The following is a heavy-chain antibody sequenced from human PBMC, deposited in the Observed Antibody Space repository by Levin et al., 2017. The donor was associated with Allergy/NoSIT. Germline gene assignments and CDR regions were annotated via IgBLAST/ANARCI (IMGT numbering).Heavy chain of an antibody. CDR2: IYTSGST. V-gene: IGHV4-61*02. J-gene: IGHJ3*02. CDR3: ATYDTGGAFDI. Sequence: SQTLSLTCTVSGGSISSGSYYWSWIRQPAGKGLEWIGRIYTSGSTNYNPSLKSRVTISVDTSKNQFSLKLSSVTAADTAVYYCATYDTGGAFDIWGQGTMVTVSS. D-gene: IGHD3-22*01. CDR1: GGSISSGSYY.